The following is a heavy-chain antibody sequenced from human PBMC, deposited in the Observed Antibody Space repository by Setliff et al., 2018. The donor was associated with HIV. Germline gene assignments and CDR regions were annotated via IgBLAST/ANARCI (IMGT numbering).Heavy chain of an antibody. CDR3: ARGESSTWDLAEHFQH. V-gene: IGHV4-31*03. CDR2: VHHTGTT. J-gene: IGHJ1*01. CDR1: GVSVSSGGYY. Sequence: SETLSLTCTVSGVSVSSGGYYWSWIRQHPGKGLEWIGDVHHTGTTYLNPSPKSRITISVDTSKNQFSLKLGFVTAADTAVYHCARGESSTWDLAEHFQHWGHGTLVTVSS. D-gene: IGHD2-2*01.